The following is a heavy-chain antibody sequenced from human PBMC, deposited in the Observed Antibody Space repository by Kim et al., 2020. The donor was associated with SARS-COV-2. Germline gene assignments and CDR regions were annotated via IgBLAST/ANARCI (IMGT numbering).Heavy chain of an antibody. J-gene: IGHJ4*02. Sequence: NPSLKSQVTISVDTSKNQFSLKLSAVTAADTAVYYCARGGSFGTVTVLDYWGQGTLVTVSS. D-gene: IGHD4-4*01. CDR3: ARGGSFGTVTVLDY. V-gene: IGHV4-31*01.